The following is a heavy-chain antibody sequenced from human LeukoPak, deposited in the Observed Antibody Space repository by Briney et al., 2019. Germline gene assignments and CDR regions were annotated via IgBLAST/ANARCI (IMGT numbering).Heavy chain of an antibody. D-gene: IGHD2-15*01. J-gene: IGHJ6*04. Sequence: SETLSLTCAGYGGSFSGYYWSWIRQPPGKGLEWIGEINHSGSTNYHPSLKSRVTISVNTSKNQFSQKLSSVTAADTAVYYCARGEIVVVVAVTTRYYYYGMDVWGKGTTVTVSS. V-gene: IGHV4-34*01. CDR3: ARGEIVVVVAVTTRYYYYGMDV. CDR1: GGSFSGYY. CDR2: INHSGST.